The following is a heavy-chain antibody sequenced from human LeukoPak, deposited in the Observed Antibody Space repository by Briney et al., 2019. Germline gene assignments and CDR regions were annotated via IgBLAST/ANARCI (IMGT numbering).Heavy chain of an antibody. V-gene: IGHV4-4*07. D-gene: IGHD3-16*02. J-gene: IGHJ4*02. CDR1: GGSISSYY. CDR3: ARTYYDYVWGSYRYRRRYYFDY. CDR2: IYTSGST. Sequence: PSETLSLTCTVSGGSISSYYWSWIRQPAGKGLEWIGRIYTSGSTNYNPSLKSRVTMSVDTSKNQFSLKLSSVTAADTAVYYCARTYYDYVWGSYRYRRRYYFDYWGQGTLVTVSS.